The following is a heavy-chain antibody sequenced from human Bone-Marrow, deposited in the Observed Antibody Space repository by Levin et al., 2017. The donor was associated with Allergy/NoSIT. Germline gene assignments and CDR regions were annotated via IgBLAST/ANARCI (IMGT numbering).Heavy chain of an antibody. CDR1: GFTFSSYA. D-gene: IGHD3-3*01. Sequence: GESLKISCAASGFTFSSYAMHWVRQAPGKGLEWVAVISYDGSNKYYADSVKGRFTISRDNSKNTLYLQMNSLRAEDTAVYYCARDSRFLDGMDVWGQGTTVTVSS. CDR2: ISYDGSNK. J-gene: IGHJ6*02. V-gene: IGHV3-30*04. CDR3: ARDSRFLDGMDV.